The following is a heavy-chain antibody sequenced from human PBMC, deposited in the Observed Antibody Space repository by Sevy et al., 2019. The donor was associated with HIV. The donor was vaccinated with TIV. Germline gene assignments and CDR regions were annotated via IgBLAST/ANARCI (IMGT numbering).Heavy chain of an antibody. CDR1: GCSVSSGSYY. CDR3: ARDRHPNWFDP. Sequence: SETLSLTCTVSGCSVSSGSYYWSWIRQPPGKGLEWIGYIYYSGSTNYNPSLKSRVTISVDTSKNQFSLKLSSVTAADTAVYYCARDRHPNWFDPWGQGTLVTVSS. CDR2: IYYSGST. V-gene: IGHV4-61*01. J-gene: IGHJ5*02.